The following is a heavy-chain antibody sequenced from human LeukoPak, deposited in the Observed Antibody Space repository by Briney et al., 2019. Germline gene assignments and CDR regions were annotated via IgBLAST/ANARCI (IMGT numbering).Heavy chain of an antibody. Sequence: GGSLRLSCASSGFTFSSDGRHWVRQAPGKGLEWVSFILYDGSNKYYADSVKGRFTISRDNSKNTLYLQMNSRRAEDTAWCYGASEPYYYDSSGYTPGGYWGAGTLVTVSS. CDR3: ASEPYYYDSSGYTPGGY. J-gene: IGHJ4*02. D-gene: IGHD3-22*01. V-gene: IGHV3-30*02. CDR1: GFTFSSDG. CDR2: ILYDGSNK.